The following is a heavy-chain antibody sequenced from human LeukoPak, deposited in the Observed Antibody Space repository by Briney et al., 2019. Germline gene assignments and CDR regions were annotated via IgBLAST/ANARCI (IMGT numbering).Heavy chain of an antibody. V-gene: IGHV4-39*07. CDR1: GGSVSSGSYY. D-gene: IGHD3-22*01. Sequence: SETLSLTCTVSGGSVSSGSYYCSWIRQPPGKGLEWIGEINHSGSTNYNPSLKSRVTISADTSKNQFSLKLSSVTAADTAVYYCARGVAYYYDSSGYYRFDYWGQGTLVTVSS. CDR2: INHSGST. J-gene: IGHJ4*02. CDR3: ARGVAYYYDSSGYYRFDY.